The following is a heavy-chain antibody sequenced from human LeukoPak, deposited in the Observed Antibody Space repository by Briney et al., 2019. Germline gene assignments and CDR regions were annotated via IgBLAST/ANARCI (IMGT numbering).Heavy chain of an antibody. Sequence: PGGSLRLSCAASGFTFSSYGMHWVRQAPGKGLEWVAVISYDGGNKYYADSVKGRFTISRDNSKNTLYLQMNSLRAEDTAVYYCAKVRERWLQLVFDYWGQGTLVTVSS. CDR1: GFTFSSYG. D-gene: IGHD5-24*01. J-gene: IGHJ4*02. CDR2: ISYDGGNK. V-gene: IGHV3-30*18. CDR3: AKVRERWLQLVFDY.